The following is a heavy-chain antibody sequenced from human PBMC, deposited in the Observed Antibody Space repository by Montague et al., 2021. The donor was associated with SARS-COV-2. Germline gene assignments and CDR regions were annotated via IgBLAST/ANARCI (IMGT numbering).Heavy chain of an antibody. CDR1: GGSISSSNYY. CDR2: IYYSGST. CDR3: ARHSGRDTIFGVVIIFDAFDI. Sequence: SETLSLTCTVSGGSISSSNYYWGWIRQPPGKGLEWIGSIYYSGSTYYTPSLESRVTISVDTSKNQFSLRLSSATAADTAVYYCARHSGRDTIFGVVIIFDAFDIWGQGTMVTVSS. V-gene: IGHV4-39*01. J-gene: IGHJ3*02. D-gene: IGHD3-3*01.